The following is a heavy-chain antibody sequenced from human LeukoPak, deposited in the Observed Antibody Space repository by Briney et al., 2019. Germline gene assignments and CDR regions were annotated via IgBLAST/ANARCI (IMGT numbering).Heavy chain of an antibody. CDR2: INHSGST. CDR1: GGSFSGYY. CDR3: ARSSRAYYYDSSGYSRKHYFDY. D-gene: IGHD3-22*01. J-gene: IGHJ4*02. Sequence: SETLSLTCAVYGGSFSGYYWSWIRQPPGKGLECIGEINHSGSTNYNPSLKSRVTISVDTSKNQFSLKLSSVTAADTAVYYCARSSRAYYYDSSGYSRKHYFDYWGQGTLVTVSS. V-gene: IGHV4-34*01.